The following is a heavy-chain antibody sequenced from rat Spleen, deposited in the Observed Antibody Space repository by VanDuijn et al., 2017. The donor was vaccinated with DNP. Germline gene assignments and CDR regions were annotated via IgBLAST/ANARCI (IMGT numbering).Heavy chain of an antibody. CDR3: VRWNSGHFDY. J-gene: IGHJ2*01. CDR1: GFTFNNYW. V-gene: IGHV5-31*01. D-gene: IGHD4-3*01. Sequence: EVQLVESGGDLVQPGRSLKLSCVASGFTFNNYWMAWIRQVPGKGLEWVASITSSGGSTYYPDSVKGRCTISRDNAKNTLYLQMNSLRSEDMATYYCVRWNSGHFDYWGQGVMVTVSS. CDR2: ITSSGGST.